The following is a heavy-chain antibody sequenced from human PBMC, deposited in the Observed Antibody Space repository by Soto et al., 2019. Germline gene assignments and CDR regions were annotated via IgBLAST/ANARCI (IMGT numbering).Heavy chain of an antibody. CDR3: ARDSISRVAGFDS. CDR2: IRAKAYGGAT. D-gene: IGHD6-19*01. Sequence: HPGGSLRLSCTTSGFTFGDYAMGWFRQAPGKGLEWVSFIRAKAYGGATAYAASVKGRFTISRDDSKSIAYLQMDSLITEDTGVYYCARDSISRVAGFDSWGQGTPVTVS. V-gene: IGHV3-49*03. J-gene: IGHJ4*02. CDR1: GFTFGDYA.